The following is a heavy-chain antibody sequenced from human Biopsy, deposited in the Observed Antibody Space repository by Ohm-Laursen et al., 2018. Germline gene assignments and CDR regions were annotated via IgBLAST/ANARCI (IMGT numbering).Heavy chain of an antibody. CDR3: ARFIVPSLHCSNGVCPIRWFDP. CDR1: GGTYSGYY. CDR2: VHHDGRA. V-gene: IGHV4-34*01. D-gene: IGHD2-2*01. J-gene: IGHJ5*02. Sequence: SDTLSLTCAVYGGTYSGYYWSWIRQPPGKGLEWIGEVHHDGRANYNPSLKSRVTISGDMSKKQFSLKLSGVTAADTAVYYCARFIVPSLHCSNGVCPIRWFDPWGQGTLVTGFS.